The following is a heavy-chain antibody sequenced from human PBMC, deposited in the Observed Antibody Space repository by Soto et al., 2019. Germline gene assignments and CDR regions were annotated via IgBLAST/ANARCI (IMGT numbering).Heavy chain of an antibody. Sequence: SETLSLTCTVSGGSINRSSYYWGWIRQPPGKGLEWIGSIYYGGSTYYNPSLKSRVAISVDTSKNQFSLKLTSVTATDTAVYYCARHLSPKWGLLQPGFASWGQGTFGT. CDR2: IYYGGST. CDR1: GGSINRSSYY. D-gene: IGHD1-26*01. CDR3: ARHLSPKWGLLQPGFAS. J-gene: IGHJ4*02. V-gene: IGHV4-39*01.